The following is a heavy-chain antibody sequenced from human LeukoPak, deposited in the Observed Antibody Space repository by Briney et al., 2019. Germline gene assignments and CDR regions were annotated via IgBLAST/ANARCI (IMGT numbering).Heavy chain of an antibody. Sequence: PGGSLRLSCAASGFTFDDYAMPWVRQAPGKGLEWVSGISWSSGSIGYADSVKGRFTISRDNAKNSLYLQMNSLRAEDTALYYCAKDITRADIVVVPAAIAFDIWGQGTMVTVSS. CDR2: ISWSSGSI. D-gene: IGHD2-2*02. J-gene: IGHJ3*02. CDR1: GFTFDDYA. V-gene: IGHV3-9*01. CDR3: AKDITRADIVVVPAAIAFDI.